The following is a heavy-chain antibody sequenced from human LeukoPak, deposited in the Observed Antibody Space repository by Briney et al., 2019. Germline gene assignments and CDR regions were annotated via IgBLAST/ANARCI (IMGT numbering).Heavy chain of an antibody. J-gene: IGHJ4*02. Sequence: GGSRRLSCAASGFTFNSKWMTWVRQAPGKGLFWLANINQDGSEKYYEDSVKGRFTISRDNAKSSLYLEMSGLRAEDTAVYYCADPPSGYWGQGTLVAVSS. CDR3: ADPPSGY. CDR1: GFTFNSKW. D-gene: IGHD6-19*01. V-gene: IGHV3-7*01. CDR2: INQDGSEK.